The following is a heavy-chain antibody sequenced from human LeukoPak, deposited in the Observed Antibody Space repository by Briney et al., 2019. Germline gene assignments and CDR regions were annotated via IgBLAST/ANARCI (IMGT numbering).Heavy chain of an antibody. Sequence: GGSLRLSCAASGFTLRSYGMHWVRQAPGKGLEWVAFIRYDGSNKYYADSVKGRFTISRDNSKNTLYLQMNSLRAEDTAVYYCAKAGDTAMVHLYYFDYWGQGTLVTVSS. CDR2: IRYDGSNK. CDR3: AKAGDTAMVHLYYFDY. V-gene: IGHV3-30*02. CDR1: GFTLRSYG. J-gene: IGHJ4*02. D-gene: IGHD5-18*01.